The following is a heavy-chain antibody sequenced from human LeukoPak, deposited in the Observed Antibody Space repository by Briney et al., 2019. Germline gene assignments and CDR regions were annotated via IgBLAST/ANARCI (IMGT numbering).Heavy chain of an antibody. CDR1: GLTFSSYA. V-gene: IGHV3-23*01. J-gene: IGHJ3*02. CDR2: ISGSGGNT. CDR3: ANPRGNYGAYAFDI. Sequence: GGPLRLSCAASGLTFSSYAMNWVRQAPGKGLEWVSAISGSGGNTYYADSAKGRFTISRDNSKNTLYLQMNSLRAEDTAVYYCANPRGNYGAYAFDIWGQGTMVTVSS. D-gene: IGHD4-17*01.